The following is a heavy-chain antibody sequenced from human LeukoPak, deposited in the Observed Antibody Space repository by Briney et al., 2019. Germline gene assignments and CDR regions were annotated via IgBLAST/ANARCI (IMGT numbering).Heavy chain of an antibody. J-gene: IGHJ5*02. D-gene: IGHD6-13*01. CDR3: ARHARRLAAAGRDWFDP. CDR1: GGSTSSYC. CDR2: IYYSGRT. V-gene: IGHV4-59*08. Sequence: SETLSLTCTVSGGSTSSYCWSWIRQPPGKGLEWIGYIYYSGRTNYNPSHKSRVTISVDTSKNQFSLKLSSVTAADTAVYYCARHARRLAAAGRDWFDPWGQGTLVTVSS.